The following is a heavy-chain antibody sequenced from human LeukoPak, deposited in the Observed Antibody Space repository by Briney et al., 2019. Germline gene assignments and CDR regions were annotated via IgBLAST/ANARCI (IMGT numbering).Heavy chain of an antibody. CDR2: IYSGGST. CDR3: ARSSGLGTYYYDSSGPRAFDI. J-gene: IGHJ3*02. D-gene: IGHD3-22*01. CDR1: GFTVSSNY. Sequence: PGGSLRLSCAASGFTVSSNYMSWVRQAPGKGLEWVSVIYSGGSTYYADSVKGRFTISRDNSKNTLYLQMNSLRAEDTAVYYCARSSGLGTYYYDSSGPRAFDIWGQGTMDTVSS. V-gene: IGHV3-53*01.